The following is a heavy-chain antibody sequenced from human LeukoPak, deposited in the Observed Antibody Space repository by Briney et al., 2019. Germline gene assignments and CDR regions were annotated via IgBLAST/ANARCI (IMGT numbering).Heavy chain of an antibody. J-gene: IGHJ4*02. V-gene: IGHV1-69*13. Sequence: ASVKVSCKASGGTFSSYAISWVRQAPGHGLEWMGGIIPIFGTANYAQKFQGRVTITADESTSTAYMELSSLRSEDTAVYYCATGGSGSYWPFDYWGQGTLVTVSS. CDR3: ATGGSGSYWPFDY. CDR1: GGTFSSYA. CDR2: IIPIFGTA. D-gene: IGHD1-26*01.